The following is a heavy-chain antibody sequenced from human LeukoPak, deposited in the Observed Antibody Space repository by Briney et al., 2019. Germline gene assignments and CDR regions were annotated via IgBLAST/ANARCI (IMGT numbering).Heavy chain of an antibody. D-gene: IGHD3-22*01. CDR1: GGSISSYY. CDR3: ARVRPGHYYVSSGTIDY. Sequence: SETLSLTCTVSGGSISSYYWSWIRQPPGKGLEWIGYIYYSGSTNYNPSLKSRVTISVDTSKNQFSLKLSSVTAADTAVYYCARVRPGHYYVSSGTIDYWGQGTLVTVSS. CDR2: IYYSGST. J-gene: IGHJ4*02. V-gene: IGHV4-59*01.